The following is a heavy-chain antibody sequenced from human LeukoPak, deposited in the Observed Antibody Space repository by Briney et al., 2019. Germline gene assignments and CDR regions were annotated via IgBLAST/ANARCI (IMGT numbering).Heavy chain of an antibody. Sequence: GGSLRLSCAASGFTFSSFSMNWVRQAPGKGLEWVSSISSTSSYIYYADSVKGRFTISRDKDKNSVYLQMTSLRAEDTAVYYCARDRYSGSYPLDYWGQGTLVTVSS. V-gene: IGHV3-21*01. J-gene: IGHJ4*02. CDR1: GFTFSSFS. D-gene: IGHD1-26*01. CDR2: ISSTSSYI. CDR3: ARDRYSGSYPLDY.